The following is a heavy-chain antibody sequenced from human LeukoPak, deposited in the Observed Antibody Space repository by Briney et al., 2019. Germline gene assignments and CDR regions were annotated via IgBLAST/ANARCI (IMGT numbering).Heavy chain of an antibody. CDR2: IHYAGST. D-gene: IGHD5/OR15-5a*01. CDR3: ARLSPVYDPYYFDF. V-gene: IGHV4-38-2*02. J-gene: IGHJ4*02. CDR1: GQSISTDNH. Sequence: SETLSLTCIVSGQSISTDNHWGWIRQSPGKGLEWIGTIHYAGSTYYNPSLKSRVTMPLVTSKDQFSLRLTYVTAADTAIYYCARLSPVYDPYYFDFWGQGTLVTVSS.